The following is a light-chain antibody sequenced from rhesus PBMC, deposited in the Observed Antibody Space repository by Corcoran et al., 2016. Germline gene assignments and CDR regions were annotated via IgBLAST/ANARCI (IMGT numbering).Light chain of an antibody. CDR2: YVS. V-gene: IGKV1S14*01. J-gene: IGKJ1*01. Sequence: DIQMTQSPSSLVASVGDTVTITGWASQGIRNYSAWYQQKPGKTPKHLLYYVSNLESGVHSRFSGSGSGTAFTLAISSLHPEDFATSCWQQHHTYPLAIGQGSKVEIK. CDR1: QGIRNY. CDR3: QQHHTYPLA.